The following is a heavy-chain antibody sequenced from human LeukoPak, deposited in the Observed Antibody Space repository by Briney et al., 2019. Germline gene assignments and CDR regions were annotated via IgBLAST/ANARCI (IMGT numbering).Heavy chain of an antibody. Sequence: GGSLRLSCAASGFSFSDYNMNWVRQAPGKGLEWVSFISTCSTYRYYADSLKGRFTISRDNAKNSLYLQMNSLRAEDTAVYYCARDPLGKGGAVGDLWGQGALVTVSS. V-gene: IGHV3-21*01. D-gene: IGHD6-13*01. CDR2: ISTCSTYR. J-gene: IGHJ4*02. CDR3: ARDPLGKGGAVGDL. CDR1: GFSFSDYN.